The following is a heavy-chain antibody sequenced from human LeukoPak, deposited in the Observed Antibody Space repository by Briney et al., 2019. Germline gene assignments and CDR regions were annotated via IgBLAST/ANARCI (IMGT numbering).Heavy chain of an antibody. J-gene: IGHJ5*02. CDR3: ARDENYDFWSGPDNWFDP. D-gene: IGHD3-3*01. CDR2: IKQNGSEK. V-gene: IGHV3-7*01. Sequence: GGSMRLSCAASGFTFSSYWMSWVRQAPGKGLEWVANIKQNGSEKYYVDSVKGRFTISRDNAKNSLYLQMNSLRAEDMAVYYCARDENYDFWSGPDNWFDPWGQGTLVTVSS. CDR1: GFTFSSYW.